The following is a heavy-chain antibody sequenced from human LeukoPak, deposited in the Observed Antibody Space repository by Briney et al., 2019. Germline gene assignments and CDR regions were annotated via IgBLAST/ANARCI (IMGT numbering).Heavy chain of an antibody. D-gene: IGHD2/OR15-2a*01. CDR3: VRDEAEFGNRQWYFDL. V-gene: IGHV4-38-2*02. CDR2: VYHSGTT. CDR1: GYSINDGYY. Sequence: SETLSLTCAVSGYSINDGYYWGWIRQPPGKGLEWIGSVYHSGTTYYNPSLRSRVGISADMSRNQFSLRLNSMTAADTAVYYCVRDEAEFGNRQWYFDLWGRGTLVIVSS. J-gene: IGHJ2*01.